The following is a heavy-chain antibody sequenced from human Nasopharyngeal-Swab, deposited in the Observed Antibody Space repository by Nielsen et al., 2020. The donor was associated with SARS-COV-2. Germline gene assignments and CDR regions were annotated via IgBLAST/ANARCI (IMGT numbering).Heavy chain of an antibody. V-gene: IGHV3-30*03. CDR3: AREGPTYFDN. CDR1: GFTFSNYP. J-gene: IGHJ4*02. Sequence: GGSLRLSCAASGFTFSNYPLHWVRQVPGKGLEWVAAISYDGKNRYFADSMKGRFTISRDNSKNTLYLQMNSLRAEDTGLYYCAREGPTYFDNWGQGTLVTVSS. CDR2: ISYDGKNR.